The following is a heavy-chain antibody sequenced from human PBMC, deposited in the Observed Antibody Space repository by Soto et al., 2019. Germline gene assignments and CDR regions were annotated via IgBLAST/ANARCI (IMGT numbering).Heavy chain of an antibody. CDR1: GGSFSGYY. Sequence: TETLSLTCAVYGGSFSGYYWSWIRQPPGKGLEWIGEINHSGSTNYNPSLKSRVTISVDTSKNQFSLKLSSVTAADTAVYYCARGGPSGPYPIDYCGPAPLPTVSS. D-gene: IGHD1-26*01. V-gene: IGHV4-34*01. CDR2: INHSGST. CDR3: ARGGPSGPYPIDY. J-gene: IGHJ4*02.